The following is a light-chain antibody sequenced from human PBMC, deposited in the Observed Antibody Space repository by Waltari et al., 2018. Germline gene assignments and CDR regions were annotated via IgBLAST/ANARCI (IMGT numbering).Light chain of an antibody. CDR3: QQYNSYSPVT. J-gene: IGKJ1*01. Sequence: DIQMTQSPSTLSASVGDRVTITCRASQSLSSWLAWYQQKPGKAPKLLIYKASSLESGVPSRFSGSGSGTEFTLTISSLQPDDFATYYCQQYNSYSPVTFGQGTKVEIK. CDR2: KAS. CDR1: QSLSSW. V-gene: IGKV1-5*03.